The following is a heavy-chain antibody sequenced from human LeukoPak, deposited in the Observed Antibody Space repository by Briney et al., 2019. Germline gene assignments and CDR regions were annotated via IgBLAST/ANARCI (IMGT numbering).Heavy chain of an antibody. V-gene: IGHV3-11*04. CDR1: GFTFSGYY. Sequence: GGSLRLSCEGSGFTFSGYYMSWIRQAPGKGLEWVSYINPSGSTIYYADSVKGRFTISRDNARNSVHVQMNSLRAEDTAVYFCARIRPGNYFDYWGQGALVTVSS. D-gene: IGHD6-6*01. J-gene: IGHJ4*02. CDR2: INPSGSTI. CDR3: ARIRPGNYFDY.